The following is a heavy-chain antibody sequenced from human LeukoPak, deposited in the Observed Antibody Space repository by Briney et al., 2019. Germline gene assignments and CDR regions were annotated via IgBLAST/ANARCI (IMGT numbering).Heavy chain of an antibody. CDR3: ASAGIVGATIDY. J-gene: IGHJ4*02. CDR1: GGTFSSYA. CDR2: IIPILGIA. Sequence: AASVKVSCKTSGGTFSSYAISWVRQAPGQGLEWMGRIIPILGIANYAQKFQGRVTITADKSTSTAYMELSSLRSEDTAVYYCASAGIVGATIDYWGQGTLVTVSS. V-gene: IGHV1-69*04. D-gene: IGHD1-26*01.